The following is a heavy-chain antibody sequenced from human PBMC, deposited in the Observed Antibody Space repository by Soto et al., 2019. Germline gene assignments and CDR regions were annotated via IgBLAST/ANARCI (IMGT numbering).Heavy chain of an antibody. CDR1: GFTVSSNY. J-gene: IGHJ5*02. CDR3: ASLFPLGYYYDSSGTNGS. CDR2: IYSGGST. D-gene: IGHD3-22*01. Sequence: GGSLRLSCAASGFTVSSNYMSWVRQAPGKGLEWVSVIYSGGSTYYADSVKGRFTISRDNSKNTLYLQMNSLRAEDTAVYYCASLFPLGYYYDSSGTNGSWGQGTLVTVSS. V-gene: IGHV3-66*01.